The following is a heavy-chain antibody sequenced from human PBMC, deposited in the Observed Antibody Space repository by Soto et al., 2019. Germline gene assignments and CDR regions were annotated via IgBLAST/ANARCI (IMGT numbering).Heavy chain of an antibody. D-gene: IGHD3-10*01. J-gene: IGHJ6*02. CDR2: INHSGST. CDR3: ARVSGIYYYGMDV. CDR1: GGSFSGYY. V-gene: IGHV4-34*01. Sequence: QVQLQQWGAGLLKPSETLSLTCAVYGGSFSGYYWSWIRRPPGKGLEWIGEINHSGSTNYNPSLKSRVTISVDTSKNQFSLKLSSVTAADTAVYYCARVSGIYYYGMDVWGQGTTVTVSS.